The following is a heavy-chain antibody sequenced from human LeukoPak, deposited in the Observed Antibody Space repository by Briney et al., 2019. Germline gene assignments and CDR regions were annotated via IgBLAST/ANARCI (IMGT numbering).Heavy chain of an antibody. CDR1: GGSVSSGSYY. D-gene: IGHD4-17*01. CDR3: RGYDYGDPLRPNAFDI. J-gene: IGHJ3*02. CDR2: INHSGST. Sequence: KPSETLSLTCTVSGGSVSSGSYYWSWIRQPPGKGLEWIGEINHSGSTNYNPSLKSRVTISVDTSKNQFSLKLSSVTAADTAVYYCRGYDYGDPLRPNAFDIWGQGTMVTVSS. V-gene: IGHV4-39*07.